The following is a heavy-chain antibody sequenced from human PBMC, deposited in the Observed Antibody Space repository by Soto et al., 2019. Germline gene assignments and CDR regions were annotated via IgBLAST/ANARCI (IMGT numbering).Heavy chain of an antibody. CDR3: AKLTAA. CDR2: ITSSGGGT. D-gene: IGHD5-18*01. J-gene: IGHJ4*02. V-gene: IGHV3-23*01. Sequence: EVEVLESGGGLVQPGGSLRLSCAASGFTFSAYVMSWVRQAPGKGLEWVSSITSSGGGTYYADSVKGRFTVSRDNSKNTVYLQMNSLRDEDTAVYYCAKLTAAWGQGTLVTFSS. CDR1: GFTFSAYV.